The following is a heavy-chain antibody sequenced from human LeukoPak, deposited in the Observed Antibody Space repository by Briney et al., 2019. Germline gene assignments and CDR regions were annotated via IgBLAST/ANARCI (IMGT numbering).Heavy chain of an antibody. D-gene: IGHD3-10*01. V-gene: IGHV1-2*02. J-gene: IGHJ6*02. Sequence: ASVKVSCKASGYTFTGYYMHWVRQAPGQGLEWMGWINPNSGGTNYAQKFQGRVTMTRDTSISTAYMELSRLRSDDTAVYYCARAPGKYYYGSGSKYYYYYGMDVWGQGTTVTVSS. CDR3: ARAPGKYYYGSGSKYYYYYGMDV. CDR2: INPNSGGT. CDR1: GYTFTGYY.